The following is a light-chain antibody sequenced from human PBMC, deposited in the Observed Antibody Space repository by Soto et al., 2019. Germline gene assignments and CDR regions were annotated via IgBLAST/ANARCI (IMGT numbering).Light chain of an antibody. V-gene: IGLV2-14*01. CDR2: DVS. CDR3: SSYTSSSTV. J-gene: IGLJ3*02. Sequence: QSALTQPASVSGSPGQSITISCTGTSSDVGGYNYVSWYQQHPGKAPKLMIYDVSNRPSGVSNRFSGSKSGNTASLTISGLQADDDADYSCSSYTSSSTVFGAGTKLTVL. CDR1: SSDVGGYNY.